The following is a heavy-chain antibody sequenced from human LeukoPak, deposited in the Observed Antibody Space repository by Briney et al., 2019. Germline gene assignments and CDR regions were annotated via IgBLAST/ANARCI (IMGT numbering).Heavy chain of an antibody. V-gene: IGHV4-59*11. D-gene: IGHD3-3*01. CDR3: ARGRFLDAFDI. CDR1: GASISSHY. Sequence: SETLSLTCTVSGASISSHYWSWIRQPPGKGLEWIGYIYYSGSTDYNPSLKSRVTISVDTSKNQFSLKLSSVTAADTAVYYCARGRFLDAFDIWGQGTMVTVSS. CDR2: IYYSGST. J-gene: IGHJ3*02.